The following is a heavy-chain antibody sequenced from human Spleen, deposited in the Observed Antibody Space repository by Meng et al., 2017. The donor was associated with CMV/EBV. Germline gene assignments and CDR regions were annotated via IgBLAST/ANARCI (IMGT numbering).Heavy chain of an antibody. V-gene: IGHV1-18*01. CDR1: GYTYSSYG. CDR3: ARDNGGSYYDFYYDGMDV. D-gene: IGHD3-10*01. CDR2: INNYNGET. Sequence: ASVKVSCKASGYTYSSYGISWVRQAPGQGLEWMGWINNYNGETNYAQNLQGRVSMTTDTSTDTAYMELRSLRSDDTAVYYCARDNGGSYYDFYYDGMDVWGQGNAGHRLL. J-gene: IGHJ6*02.